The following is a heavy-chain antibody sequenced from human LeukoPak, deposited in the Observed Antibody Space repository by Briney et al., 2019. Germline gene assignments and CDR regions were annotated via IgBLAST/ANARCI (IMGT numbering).Heavy chain of an antibody. Sequence: GGSLRLSCAASGFTFSSYWMSWVRQAPGKGLEWVANIKKDGSEKYYGDAVKGRFTIYRDNDQTSLYLQMSSLRAEDTAVYYCARHLSGVTGYTYGRGIDYWGQGTLVTVSS. CDR2: IKKDGSEK. J-gene: IGHJ4*02. CDR3: ARHLSGVTGYTYGRGIDY. V-gene: IGHV3-7*01. CDR1: GFTFSSYW. D-gene: IGHD5-18*01.